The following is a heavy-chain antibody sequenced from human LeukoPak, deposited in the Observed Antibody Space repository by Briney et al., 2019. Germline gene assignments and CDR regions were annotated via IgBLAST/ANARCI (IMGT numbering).Heavy chain of an antibody. CDR2: INPNSGGT. Sequence: ASVKVSCKASGYTFTGYYMHWVRQAPGQGLEWMGWINPNSGGTNYAQKLQGRVTMTTDTSTSTAYMELRSLRSDDTAVYYCAREDYGSGRNYYGMDVWGQGTTVTVSS. J-gene: IGHJ6*02. D-gene: IGHD3-10*01. V-gene: IGHV1-2*02. CDR3: AREDYGSGRNYYGMDV. CDR1: GYTFTGYY.